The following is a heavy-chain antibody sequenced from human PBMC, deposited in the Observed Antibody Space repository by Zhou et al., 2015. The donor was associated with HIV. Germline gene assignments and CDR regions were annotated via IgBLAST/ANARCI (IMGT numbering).Heavy chain of an antibody. Sequence: QVQLVESGGGLVKPGGSLRLSCAASGFTFSDYYMSWIRQAPGKGLEWVSFISSSSSTIFNADSVKGRFTISRDNAKSSLFLQMNSLRVEDTAVYYCAKDVRQWLPPFDYWGQGALVSVSS. CDR1: GFTFSDYY. J-gene: IGHJ4*02. D-gene: IGHD6-19*01. CDR2: ISSSSSTI. CDR3: AKDVRQWLPPFDY. V-gene: IGHV3-11*01.